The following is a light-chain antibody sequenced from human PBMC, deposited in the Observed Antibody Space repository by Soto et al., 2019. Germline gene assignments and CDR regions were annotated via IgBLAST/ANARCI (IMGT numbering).Light chain of an antibody. V-gene: IGLV2-11*01. Sequence: QSALTQPRSVSGSPGQSVTISCTGTSSDVGGYNYVSWYQQHPGKAPKLMIYDVTMRPSGVPDRFSGSKSVNTASLTISGLQAEDEADYYCCSYAGNYVVFGGGTKVTV. J-gene: IGLJ2*01. CDR3: CSYAGNYVV. CDR1: SSDVGGYNY. CDR2: DVT.